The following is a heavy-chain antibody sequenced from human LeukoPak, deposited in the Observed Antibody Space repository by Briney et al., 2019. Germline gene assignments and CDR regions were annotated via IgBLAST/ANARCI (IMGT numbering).Heavy chain of an antibody. J-gene: IGHJ4*02. CDR2: IRYDGSNK. CDR3: AKDGVGSSSLFDY. CDR1: GFTFSSYG. D-gene: IGHD6-6*01. V-gene: IGHV3-30*02. Sequence: TGGYLRLSCAASGFTFSSYGMHWVRQAPGKGLEWVAFIRYDGSNKYYADSVKGRFTSSRDNSKNTLYLQMNSLRAEDTAVYYCAKDGVGSSSLFDYWGQGTLVTVSS.